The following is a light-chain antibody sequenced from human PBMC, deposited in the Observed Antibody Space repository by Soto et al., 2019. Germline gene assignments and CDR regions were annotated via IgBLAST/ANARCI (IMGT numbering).Light chain of an antibody. CDR1: SSDVGGYNY. J-gene: IGLJ1*01. CDR3: CSYTDSRTHI. Sequence: QSALTQPASVSGSPGQSITISCTGTSSDVGGYNYVSWYQQHPGKAPKLIIFEVSYRPSGISNRFSASKSGDTASLTISGLQADDEADYYCCSYTDSRTHIFGSGTTVTVL. V-gene: IGLV2-14*01. CDR2: EVS.